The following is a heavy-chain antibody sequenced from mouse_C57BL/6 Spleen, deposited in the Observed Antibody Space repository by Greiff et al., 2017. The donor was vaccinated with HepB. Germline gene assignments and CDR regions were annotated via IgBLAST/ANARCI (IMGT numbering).Heavy chain of an antibody. Sequence: VQLQQSGAELVKPGASVKLSCTASGFNIKDYYMHWVKQRTEQGLEWIGRIDPEDGETKYDPKFQGKATITADTSSNTAYLQLSSLTSEDTAVYYCARRGLGYDDAMDYWGQGTSVTVSS. D-gene: IGHD2-2*01. V-gene: IGHV14-2*01. CDR1: GFNIKDYY. CDR2: IDPEDGET. J-gene: IGHJ4*01. CDR3: ARRGLGYDDAMDY.